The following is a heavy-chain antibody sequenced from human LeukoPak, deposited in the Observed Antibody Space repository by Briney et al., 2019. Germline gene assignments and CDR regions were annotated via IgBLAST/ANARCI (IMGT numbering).Heavy chain of an antibody. CDR1: GFNFSAYE. CDR2: ISSSSGSTI. J-gene: IGHJ4*02. Sequence: PGGSLRLSCAASGFNFSAYEMNWVRQAPGKGLEWVSYISSSSGSTIYYADSVKGRFTISRDNAKNSLSLQMNSLRAEDTAVYYCARDGWVDYWGQGTLVTVSS. CDR3: ARDGWVDY. V-gene: IGHV3-48*03. D-gene: IGHD1-26*01.